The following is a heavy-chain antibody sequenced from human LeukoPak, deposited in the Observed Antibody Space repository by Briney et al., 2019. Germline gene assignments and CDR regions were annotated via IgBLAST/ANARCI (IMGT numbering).Heavy chain of an antibody. CDR3: ARDADTSGSYWYFDL. CDR1: GFTLSYYG. J-gene: IGHJ2*01. V-gene: IGHV3-33*01. Sequence: GGSLRLSCAASGFTLSYYGMHWVRQTPGKGLEWVALIWSDGSNENYADSVKGRFTISRDTSRNTLYLQMHSLRAEDTAVYYCARDADTSGSYWYFDLWGRGTQVTVSS. D-gene: IGHD3-22*01. CDR2: IWSDGSNE.